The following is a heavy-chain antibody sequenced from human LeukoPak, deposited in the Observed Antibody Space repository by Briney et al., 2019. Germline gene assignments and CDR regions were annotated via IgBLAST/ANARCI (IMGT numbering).Heavy chain of an antibody. D-gene: IGHD5-24*01. CDR3: ARVRDGYNFGYFDY. J-gene: IGHJ4*02. V-gene: IGHV4-38-2*01. CDR1: GFSISSGYY. CDR2: IYHSEST. Sequence: PSETLSLTCAVSGFSISSGYYWGWIRQPPGKGLEWIGSIYHSESTYYNPSLKSRVTISVDTSTNQFPLKLRSVTAADTAVYYCARVRDGYNFGYFDYWGQGTLVTVFS.